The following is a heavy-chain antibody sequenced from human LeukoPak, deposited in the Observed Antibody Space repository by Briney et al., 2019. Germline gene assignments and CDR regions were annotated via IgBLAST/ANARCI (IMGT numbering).Heavy chain of an antibody. V-gene: IGHV4-59*01. CDR3: ARAGRDGYNWDAFDI. J-gene: IGHJ3*02. CDR1: GGSISSYY. CDR2: IYYSGST. D-gene: IGHD5-24*01. Sequence: SETLSLTCTVSGGSISSYYWSWIRQSPGKGLEWIGYIYYSGSTNYNPSLKSRVTISVDTSKNQFSLKLSSVTAADTAVYYCARAGRDGYNWDAFDIWGQGTMVTVSS.